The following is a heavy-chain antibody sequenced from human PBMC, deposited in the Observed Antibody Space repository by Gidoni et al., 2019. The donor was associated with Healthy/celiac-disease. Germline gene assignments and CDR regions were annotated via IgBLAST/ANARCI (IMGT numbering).Heavy chain of an antibody. CDR3: ARASCTNGVCSFYCYFDL. Sequence: QVHLQESGPGLVKPSGTLSPNCSVSGVSFSSSHWWSWVRQPPGKRLEWFGEIYHIGSTNYNPSLKSRVTISVDKSKNQFSLKLSSVTAADTAVYYCARASCTNGVCSFYCYFDLWGRGTLVTVSS. V-gene: IGHV4-4*02. J-gene: IGHJ2*01. D-gene: IGHD2-8*01. CDR2: IYHIGST. CDR1: GVSFSSSHW.